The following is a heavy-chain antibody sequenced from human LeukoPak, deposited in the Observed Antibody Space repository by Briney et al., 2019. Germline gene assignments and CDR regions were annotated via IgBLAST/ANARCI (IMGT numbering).Heavy chain of an antibody. CDR2: INHSGST. CDR1: GGSFSGYY. J-gene: IGHJ4*02. V-gene: IGHV4-34*01. CDR3: ARHIKGGYKAFDY. D-gene: IGHD3-22*01. Sequence: SETLSLTCAVYGGSFSGYYWSWIRQPPGKGLEWIGEINHSGSTNYSPSLKSRVTISVDTSKNQFSLKLSSVTAADTAVYYCARHIKGGYKAFDYWGQGTLVTVSS.